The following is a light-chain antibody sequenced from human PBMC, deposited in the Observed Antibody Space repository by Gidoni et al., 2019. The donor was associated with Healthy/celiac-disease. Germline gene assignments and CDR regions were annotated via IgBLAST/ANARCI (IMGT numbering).Light chain of an antibody. CDR2: GES. J-gene: IGKJ1*01. CDR3: QQYGSSPPWT. Sequence: IVLTQSPGTLSLSPGERATLSCRASQSVSSSYLAWYQQKPGQAPRLLIHGESSRATGIPDRFSGSGSGTDFTLTISRLEPEDFEVDYCQQYGSSPPWTFGQGTKVEIK. CDR1: QSVSSSY. V-gene: IGKV3-20*01.